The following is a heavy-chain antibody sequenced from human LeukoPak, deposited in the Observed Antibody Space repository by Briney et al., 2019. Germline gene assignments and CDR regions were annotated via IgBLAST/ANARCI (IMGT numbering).Heavy chain of an antibody. CDR1: GYTFTGYY. J-gene: IGHJ4*02. D-gene: IGHD6-19*01. CDR3: ASISPWEQWLVPYFDY. Sequence: GASVKVSCKASGYTFTGYYMHWVRQAPGQGLEWMGWINPNSGGTNYAQKFQGRVTMTRDTSISTAYMELSRLRSDDTAVYYCASISPWEQWLVPYFDYWGQGTLVTVSS. V-gene: IGHV1-2*02. CDR2: INPNSGGT.